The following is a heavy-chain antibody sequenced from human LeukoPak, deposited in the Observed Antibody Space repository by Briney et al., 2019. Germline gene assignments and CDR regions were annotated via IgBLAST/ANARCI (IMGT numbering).Heavy chain of an antibody. CDR1: GFTFSNYD. D-gene: IGHD7-27*01. CDR3: AKLGALFDY. CDR2: ISGRGSSK. J-gene: IGHJ4*02. V-gene: IGHV3-23*01. Sequence: PGGSLRLSCAASGFTFSNYDMRWVRPAPGKGLDWVSGISGRGSSKDYADSVKGRFTISRDNSKNTLYLQMNTLRAEDTAVYYCAKLGALFDYWGQGSLVTVSP.